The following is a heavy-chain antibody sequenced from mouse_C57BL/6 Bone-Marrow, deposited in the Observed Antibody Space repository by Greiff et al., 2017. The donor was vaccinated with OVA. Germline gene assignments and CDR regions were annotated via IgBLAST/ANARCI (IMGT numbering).Heavy chain of an antibody. V-gene: IGHV1-82*01. CDR1: GYAFSSSW. CDR2: IYPGDGDT. D-gene: IGHD1-1*01. Sequence: LVEPGASVKISCKASGYAFSSSWMNWVKQRPGKGLEWIGRIYPGDGDTNYNGKFKGKATLTADKSSSTAYMQLSSLTSEDSAVYFCANYGSSPDYWGQGTTLTVSS. CDR3: ANYGSSPDY. J-gene: IGHJ2*01.